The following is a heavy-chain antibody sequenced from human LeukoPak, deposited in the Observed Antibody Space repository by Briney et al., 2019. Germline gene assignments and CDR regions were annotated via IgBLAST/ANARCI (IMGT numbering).Heavy chain of an antibody. J-gene: IGHJ4*02. CDR3: ARRVFYYDGSGYLRSNYFDY. V-gene: IGHV4-38-2*02. D-gene: IGHD3-22*01. CDR1: GYSISSGYY. Sequence: SETLSLTCTVSGYSISSGYYWGWIRQPPGKGLEWIESIYHSGSTCYNPSLESRVTISVDPSKNQFSLKLSSVTAADTAVYYCARRVFYYDGSGYLRSNYFDYWGQGTLVTVSS. CDR2: IYHSGST.